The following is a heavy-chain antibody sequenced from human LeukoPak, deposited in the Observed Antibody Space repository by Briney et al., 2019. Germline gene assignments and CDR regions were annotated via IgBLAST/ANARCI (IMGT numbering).Heavy chain of an antibody. Sequence: PGRPLRLSCAASGFTFSDYDMQWVRQAPGKGLECLSVIWSGGSIEDYAESVRSRFTISRDNSKNTVYLQMSSLRAEDTAIYFCTRVATAGTWTDYWGQGTLVTVSS. CDR1: GFTFSDYD. V-gene: IGHV3-33*03. CDR2: IWSGGSIE. CDR3: TRVATAGTWTDY. D-gene: IGHD6-25*01. J-gene: IGHJ4*02.